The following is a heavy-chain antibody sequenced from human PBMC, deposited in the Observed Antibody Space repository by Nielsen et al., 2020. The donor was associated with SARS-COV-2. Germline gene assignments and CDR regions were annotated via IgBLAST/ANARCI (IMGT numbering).Heavy chain of an antibody. V-gene: IGHV5-51*01. D-gene: IGHD1-1*01. Sequence: GESLKISCKGSGYSLSNYWIGWVRQMPGKGLEWVGIVYFGDSTTKYSPSLQGPVTISVDKSISAAYLQWNRLKASDTATYYCASAKNGNCWWFDPWGQGTLVTVSP. CDR3: ASAKNGNCWWFDP. CDR2: VYFGDSTT. J-gene: IGHJ5*02. CDR1: GYSLSNYW.